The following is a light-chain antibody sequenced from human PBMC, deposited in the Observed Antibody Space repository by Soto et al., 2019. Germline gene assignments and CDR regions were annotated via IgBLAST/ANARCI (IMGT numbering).Light chain of an antibody. J-gene: IGKJ1*01. CDR2: AAS. CDR3: PQYYTYPST. V-gene: IGKV1-8*01. Sequence: AIRMTQSPSSLSASTGDGVTITCRASQGVSNYLAWYQQKPGQAPKVLIHAASTLQGGVPSRFSGSRSGTDFTLTIRGQQSDDFATYYCPQYYTYPSTFGQGTKVDIK. CDR1: QGVSNY.